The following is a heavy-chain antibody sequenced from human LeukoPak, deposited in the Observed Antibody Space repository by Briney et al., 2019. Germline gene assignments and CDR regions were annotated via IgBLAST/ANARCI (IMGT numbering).Heavy chain of an antibody. Sequence: ASVKVSCKASGGTFSSYAISWVRQAPGQGLEWMGGIIPIFGTANYAQKFQGRVTITADESTSTAYMELSSLRFEDTAVYYCARRSSGWYYFDYWGQGTLVTVSS. D-gene: IGHD6-19*01. V-gene: IGHV1-69*13. J-gene: IGHJ4*02. CDR2: IIPIFGTA. CDR3: ARRSSGWYYFDY. CDR1: GGTFSSYA.